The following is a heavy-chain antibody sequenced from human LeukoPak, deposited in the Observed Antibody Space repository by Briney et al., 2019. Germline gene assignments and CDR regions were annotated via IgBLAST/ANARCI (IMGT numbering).Heavy chain of an antibody. CDR2: IIPIFGTA. CDR1: GGTFSSYA. J-gene: IGHJ6*04. D-gene: IGHD2-15*01. CDR3: AKDRPHLQILLDV. Sequence: SVKVSCKASGGTFSSYAISWVRQAPGQGLEWMGGIIPIFGTANYAQKFQGRVTITADKSTSTAYMELSSLRSEDTAVYYCAKDRPHLQILLDVWGKGTTVTISS. V-gene: IGHV1-69*06.